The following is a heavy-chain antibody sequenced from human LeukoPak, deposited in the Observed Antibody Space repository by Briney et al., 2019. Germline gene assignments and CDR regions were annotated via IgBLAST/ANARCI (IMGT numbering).Heavy chain of an antibody. CDR1: GYSISSGYY. V-gene: IGHV4-38-2*01. Sequence: SETLSLTCAVSGYSISSGYYWGWIRQPPGKGLEWIGTISYSGSTNYNPSLKSRVTISVGTSKNQFSLKVTSVTAADTAVYYCARRVTYGSYYSYFDYWGQGTLVTVSS. CDR3: ARRVTYGSYYSYFDY. CDR2: ISYSGST. J-gene: IGHJ4*02. D-gene: IGHD1-26*01.